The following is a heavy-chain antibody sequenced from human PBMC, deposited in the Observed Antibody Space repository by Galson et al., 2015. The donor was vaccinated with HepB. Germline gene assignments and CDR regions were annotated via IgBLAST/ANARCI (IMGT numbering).Heavy chain of an antibody. CDR1: GFMFSSYN. J-gene: IGHJ6*02. Sequence: LRLSCAASGFMFSSYNMNWVRQAPGKGLEWVSSISSSSDYIHYADSVKGRFTISRDNAKNTLYLQMNSLRAEDTAVYYCARDRMVRGVLGYFYYYGMDVWGQGTTVTVSS. CDR2: ISSSSDYI. D-gene: IGHD3-10*01. CDR3: ARDRMVRGVLGYFYYYGMDV. V-gene: IGHV3-21*06.